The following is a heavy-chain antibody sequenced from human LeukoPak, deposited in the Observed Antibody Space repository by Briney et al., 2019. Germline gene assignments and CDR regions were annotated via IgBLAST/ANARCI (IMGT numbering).Heavy chain of an antibody. J-gene: IGHJ3*02. Sequence: GGSLRLSCAASGFTFSSYAMTWVRQAPGKGLEWVSAISGNGGSTNYADSVKGRFTISRDNSKNTLYLQMNSLRAEDTAVYYCARDLWCGADCYGTFDIWGQGTMVSVSS. CDR2: ISGNGGST. D-gene: IGHD2-21*02. V-gene: IGHV3-23*01. CDR3: ARDLWCGADCYGTFDI. CDR1: GFTFSSYA.